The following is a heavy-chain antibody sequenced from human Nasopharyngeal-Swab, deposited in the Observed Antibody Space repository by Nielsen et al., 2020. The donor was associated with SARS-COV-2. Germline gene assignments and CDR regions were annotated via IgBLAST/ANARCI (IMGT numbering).Heavy chain of an antibody. V-gene: IGHV4-39*07. CDR2: INHSGST. D-gene: IGHD4-23*01. Sequence: SETLSLTCTVSGGSISSSSYYWSWIRQPPGKGLEWIGEINHSGSTNYNPSLKSRVTISVDTSKNQFSLKLSSVTAADTAVYYCARGHDGGTNLRDYWGQGTLVTVSS. CDR1: GGSISSSSYY. CDR3: ARGHDGGTNLRDY. J-gene: IGHJ4*02.